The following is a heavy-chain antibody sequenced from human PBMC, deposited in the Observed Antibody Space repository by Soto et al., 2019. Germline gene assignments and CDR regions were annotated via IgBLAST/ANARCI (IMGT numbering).Heavy chain of an antibody. CDR2: TRNKANSYTT. Sequence: GEALRLPCTGSGVTFSDSEQNWGRLALGKGLEWVGRTRNKANSYTTDYAAFVKGRFTISRDDSKNLIYLQMNSLKTEDMAVYYCFWEYANSGDLHAYWGQRTLVTVSS. CDR1: GVTFSDSE. V-gene: IGHV3-72*01. CDR3: FWEYANSGDLHAY. J-gene: IGHJ4*02. D-gene: IGHD3-3*01.